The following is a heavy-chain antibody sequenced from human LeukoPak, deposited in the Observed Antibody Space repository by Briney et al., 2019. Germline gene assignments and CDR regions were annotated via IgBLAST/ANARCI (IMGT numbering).Heavy chain of an antibody. CDR2: INPSGGST. V-gene: IGHV1-46*01. Sequence: GASVKVSCKASGYTFTSYYMHWVRQAPGQGLEWMGIINPSGGSTSYAQKFQGRVTMTRDTSTGTVYMELSSLRSEDTAVYYCASGIAVAGIDYWGRGTLVTVSS. CDR1: GYTFTSYY. D-gene: IGHD6-19*01. J-gene: IGHJ4*02. CDR3: ASGIAVAGIDY.